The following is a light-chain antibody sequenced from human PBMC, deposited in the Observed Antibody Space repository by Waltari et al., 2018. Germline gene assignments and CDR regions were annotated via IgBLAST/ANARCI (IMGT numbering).Light chain of an antibody. CDR2: AAS. J-gene: IGKJ1*01. V-gene: IGKV1-8*01. CDR3: QQYYTYPRT. CDR1: QGISSY. Sequence: QSPSSFSASTGDRVTITCRASQGISSYLAWYQQKPGRVPKLLMSAASTLHSGVPSRFTGSGSGTDFTLTINCLQSDDFATYYCQQYYTYPRTFGQGTKVEIK.